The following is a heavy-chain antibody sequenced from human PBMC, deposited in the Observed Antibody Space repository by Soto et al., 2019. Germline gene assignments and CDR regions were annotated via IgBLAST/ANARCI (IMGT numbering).Heavy chain of an antibody. D-gene: IGHD3-10*01. V-gene: IGHV4-31*03. CDR2: IYYSGST. CDR3: ARGSITIFRGRSDWFDP. CDR1: GGSISSGGYY. Sequence: SETLSLTCTVSGGSISSGGYYWSWIRQNPGKGLEWIGYIYYSGSTYYNPSLKSRVTISVDTSKNQFSLKLSSVTAADTAVYYCARGSITIFRGRSDWFDPWGQGTLVTVSS. J-gene: IGHJ5*02.